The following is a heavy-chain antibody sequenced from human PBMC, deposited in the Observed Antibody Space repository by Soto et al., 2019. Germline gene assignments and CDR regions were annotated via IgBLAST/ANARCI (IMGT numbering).Heavy chain of an antibody. J-gene: IGHJ4*02. D-gene: IGHD6-13*01. Sequence: GGARRHSWVGSGVTLSRYGLHLGRQAPVKGLECVALILGDGTNEDYADSVEGRFTVSKDNSKNTVYLEMNSLRVEDTAVYYCAVLHSSSTSYIDCWGQGALVTVSS. CDR3: AVLHSSSTSYIDC. CDR1: GVTLSRYG. CDR2: ILGDGTNE. V-gene: IGHV3-30*02.